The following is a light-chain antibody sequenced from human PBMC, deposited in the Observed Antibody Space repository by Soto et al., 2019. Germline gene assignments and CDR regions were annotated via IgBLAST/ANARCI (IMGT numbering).Light chain of an antibody. CDR3: NSYTSNNTYV. CDR2: GVS. Sequence: QSVLTQPASVSGSPGQAITISCSGTSSDVGAFNYVSWYQQHPGKAPKPMIYGVSNRPSGVSNRFSGSKSGNTASLTISGLRAEDEADYYCNSYTSNNTYVFGTGTKVTVL. J-gene: IGLJ1*01. CDR1: SSDVGAFNY. V-gene: IGLV2-14*03.